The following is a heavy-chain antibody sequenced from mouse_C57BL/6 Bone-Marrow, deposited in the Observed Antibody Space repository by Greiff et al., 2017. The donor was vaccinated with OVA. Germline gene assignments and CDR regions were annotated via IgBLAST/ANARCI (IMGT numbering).Heavy chain of an antibody. Sequence: EVKLMESGPVLVKPGASVKLSCTASGYTFTDYYMTWVQQSPGKSLEWIGVINPYNGDTSYHQKFKGQATLTIDKSSSTAYMQLNSLTSEDAADYCGARRGPAVSTTDYAMDYWGQGTSVTVSS. CDR1: GYTFTDYY. J-gene: IGHJ4*01. D-gene: IGHD1-1*01. V-gene: IGHV1-19*01. CDR2: INPYNGDT. CDR3: ARRGPAVSTTDYAMDY.